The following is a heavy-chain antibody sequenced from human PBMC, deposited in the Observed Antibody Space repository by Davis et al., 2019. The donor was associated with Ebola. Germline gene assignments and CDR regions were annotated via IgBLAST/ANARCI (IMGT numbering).Heavy chain of an antibody. CDR2: INHSGST. J-gene: IGHJ4*02. V-gene: IGHV4-34*01. Sequence: MPSETLSLTCAVYGGSFSGYYWSWIRQPPGRGLEWIGEINHSGSTNYNPSLKSRVTISVDTSKNQFSLNLSSVTAADTAVYYCARSRGIAARRFDYWGQGTLVTVSS. CDR3: ARSRGIAARRFDY. CDR1: GGSFSGYY. D-gene: IGHD6-6*01.